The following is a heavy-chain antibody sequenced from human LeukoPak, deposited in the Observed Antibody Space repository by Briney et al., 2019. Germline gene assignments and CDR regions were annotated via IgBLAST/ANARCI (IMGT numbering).Heavy chain of an antibody. CDR1: GFTFSTYA. CDR2: ISGSGGST. J-gene: IGHJ4*02. D-gene: IGHD6-13*01. CDR3: AKDYSTSWWFDY. Sequence: HAGGSLRLSCAASGFTFSTYAMTWVRQAPGKGLEWVSAISGSGGSTYYADSVKGRFTISRDNSKNTQYLQMNTLRAEDTAVYYCAKDYSTSWWFDYWGQGTLVTVSS. V-gene: IGHV3-23*01.